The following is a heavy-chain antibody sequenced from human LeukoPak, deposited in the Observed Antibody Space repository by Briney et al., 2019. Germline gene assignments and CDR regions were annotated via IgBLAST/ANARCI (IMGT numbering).Heavy chain of an antibody. Sequence: PGGSLGLSCAASGFTFSSYAMSWVRQAPGKGLEWVSAISGSGGSTYYADSVKGRFTISRDNSKNTLYLQMNSLRAEDTAVYYCAKVPGKGYCSSTSCRNDYWGQGTLVTVSS. D-gene: IGHD2-2*01. CDR2: ISGSGGST. CDR3: AKVPGKGYCSSTSCRNDY. V-gene: IGHV3-23*01. J-gene: IGHJ4*02. CDR1: GFTFSSYA.